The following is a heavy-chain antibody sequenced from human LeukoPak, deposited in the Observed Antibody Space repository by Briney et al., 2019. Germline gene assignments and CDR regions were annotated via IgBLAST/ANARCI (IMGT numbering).Heavy chain of an antibody. V-gene: IGHV3-23*01. Sequence: PGGSLRLSCAASGITYSTSAMSWARQAPGKGLEWVSVIDASGYTTYNADSVRGRFTISRDNARNTLYLEMNSLGAEDTAVYYCAKYQMVYVYLDGWGEGAPVTVSS. CDR1: GITYSTSA. J-gene: IGHJ6*03. CDR3: AKYQMVYVYLDG. CDR2: IDASGYTT. D-gene: IGHD2-8*01.